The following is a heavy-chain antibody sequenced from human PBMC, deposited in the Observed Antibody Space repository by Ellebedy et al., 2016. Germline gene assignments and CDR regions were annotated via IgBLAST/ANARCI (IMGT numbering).Heavy chain of an antibody. CDR2: IKRNSDGGTV. V-gene: IGHV3-15*07. Sequence: GGSLRLSXVASGFDFDKAWMDWVRQAPGKGLEWVGRIKRNSDGGTVEYAAPVKGRFTISRDDSRDTLFLQMNSLKIEDTAVYYCQHISSYYGLDVWGQGTTVTVSS. CDR3: QHISSYYGLDV. CDR1: GFDFDKAW. D-gene: IGHD2-21*01. J-gene: IGHJ6*02.